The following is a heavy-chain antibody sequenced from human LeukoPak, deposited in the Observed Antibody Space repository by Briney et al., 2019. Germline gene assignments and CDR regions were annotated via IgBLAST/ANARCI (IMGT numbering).Heavy chain of an antibody. CDR3: ARDPKTRGYSGYDLDY. Sequence: GGTLRLFCAASGLTYSSYEMNWVRQARGKGLEWVSYISSSGSTIDYADSVKGQFTIPRDNAKNSLYLQMNSLRAEDTAVYYCARDPKTRGYSGYDLDYWGQGTLVTVSS. D-gene: IGHD5-12*01. CDR2: ISSSGSTI. V-gene: IGHV3-48*03. J-gene: IGHJ4*02. CDR1: GLTYSSYE.